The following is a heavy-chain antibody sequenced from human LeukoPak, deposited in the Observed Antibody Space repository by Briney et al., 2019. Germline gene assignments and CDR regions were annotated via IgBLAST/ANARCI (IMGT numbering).Heavy chain of an antibody. D-gene: IGHD3-3*02. J-gene: IGHJ4*02. CDR1: GFTFGDYY. Sequence: GSLRLSCAASGFTFGDYYMSWIRQAPGKGLEWVSYISSSGSTIYYADSVKGRFTISRDNSKNTLYLQMNSLRADDTAVYYCARAPPDNSIQEVQGDYWGQGTLVTVSS. V-gene: IGHV3-11*01. CDR2: ISSSGSTI. CDR3: ARAPPDNSIQEVQGDY.